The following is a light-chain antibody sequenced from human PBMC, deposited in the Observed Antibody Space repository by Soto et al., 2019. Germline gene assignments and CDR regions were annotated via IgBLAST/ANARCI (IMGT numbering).Light chain of an antibody. J-gene: IGKJ1*01. CDR2: GAS. Sequence: DIVLTQSPGTLSLSPGERASLSCRASQSVSSGHLAWYQQKPGQAPRLLIYGASSRATGIPDRFSGSGSGTDFTLTIRRLEPEDYEVYYCQQYGHSLWTFGQGTKVDIK. CDR3: QQYGHSLWT. V-gene: IGKV3-20*01. CDR1: QSVSSGH.